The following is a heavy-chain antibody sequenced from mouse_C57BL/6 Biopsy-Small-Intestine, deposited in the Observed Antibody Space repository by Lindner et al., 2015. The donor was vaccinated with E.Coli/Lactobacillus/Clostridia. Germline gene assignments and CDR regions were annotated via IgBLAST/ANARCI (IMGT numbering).Heavy chain of an antibody. CDR3: ARLIGRKFRVPAVVIPVGYMDV. J-gene: IGHJ1*03. CDR1: GYTFTTYY. Sequence: SVKVSCKASGYTFTTYYMHWVRQAPGQGLEWMGIINPSGGSTSYAQKFQGRVTMTRDTSTSTLYMELSSLRSEDTAVYYCARLIGRKFRVPAVVIPVGYMDVWGKGTTVTVSS. CDR2: INPSGGST. D-gene: IGHD3-2*02. V-gene: IGHV1-64*01.